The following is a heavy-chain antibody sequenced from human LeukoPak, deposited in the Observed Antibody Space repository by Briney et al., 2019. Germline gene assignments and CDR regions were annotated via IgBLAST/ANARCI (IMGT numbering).Heavy chain of an antibody. V-gene: IGHV3-48*01. D-gene: IGHD3-9*01. Sequence: GGSLRLSCAASGFTFSSYSMNWVRQAPGKGLEWVSYISSSSSTIYYADSVKGRFTISRDNAKNSLYLQMNSLRAEDTAVYYCAADDILTGYWGIDYWGQGTLVTVSS. CDR1: GFTFSSYS. CDR2: ISSSSSTI. CDR3: AADDILTGYWGIDY. J-gene: IGHJ4*02.